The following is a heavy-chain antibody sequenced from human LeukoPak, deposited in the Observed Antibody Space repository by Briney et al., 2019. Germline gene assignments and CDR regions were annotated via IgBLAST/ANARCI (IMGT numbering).Heavy chain of an antibody. Sequence: ASVKVSCKASGGTFSSYAISWVRQAPGQGLEWMGGNIPIFGTANYAQKFQGRVTITADESTSTAYMELSSLRSEDTAVYYCARSLYSNYDRRHFDYWGQGTLVTVSS. CDR2: NIPIFGTA. CDR3: ARSLYSNYDRRHFDY. V-gene: IGHV1-69*01. D-gene: IGHD4-11*01. CDR1: GGTFSSYA. J-gene: IGHJ4*02.